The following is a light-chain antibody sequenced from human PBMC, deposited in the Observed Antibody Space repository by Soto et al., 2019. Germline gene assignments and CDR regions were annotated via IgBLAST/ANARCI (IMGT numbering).Light chain of an antibody. Sequence: QSALTQPRSVSGSPGQSVTISCTGTSTVFGGYNYVSWYQQHPGKVPKLMIYDVSKRPSGVPDRFSGSKSGNTASLTISGLQAEDEADYYCCSYAGRDTLYVFGSGTKVTVL. CDR2: DVS. CDR3: CSYAGRDTLYV. J-gene: IGLJ1*01. CDR1: STVFGGYNY. V-gene: IGLV2-11*01.